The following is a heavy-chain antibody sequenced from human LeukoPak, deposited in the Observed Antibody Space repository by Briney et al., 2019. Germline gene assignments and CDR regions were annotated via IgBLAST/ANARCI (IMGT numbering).Heavy chain of an antibody. J-gene: IGHJ2*01. CDR2: IYSSGST. CDR1: GGSISTDDYF. V-gene: IGHV4-61*02. D-gene: IGHD4-17*01. CDR3: APTTVTTFGYFDL. Sequence: SETLSLTCTVSGGSISTDDYFWSWIRQPAGKGLEWIGRIYSSGSTYHNPSLKSRVTISVDTSKNQFSLKLSSVTAADTAVYYCAPTTVTTFGYFDLWGRGTLVTVSS.